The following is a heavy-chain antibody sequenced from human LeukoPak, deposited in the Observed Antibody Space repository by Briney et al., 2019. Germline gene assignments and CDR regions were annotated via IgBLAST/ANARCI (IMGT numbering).Heavy chain of an antibody. J-gene: IGHJ4*02. V-gene: IGHV3-11*01. CDR3: ARDNYYGSGTAGD. D-gene: IGHD3-10*01. Sequence: GGSLRLSCAASGFTFSDYFMSWIRQAPGKGLEWISYIGRSGSPISYADSVKGRFTISRDNAKNSLYMQMNSLRPEDTAIYYCARDNYYGSGTAGDWGQGTLVTVSS. CDR1: GFTFSDYF. CDR2: IGRSGSPI.